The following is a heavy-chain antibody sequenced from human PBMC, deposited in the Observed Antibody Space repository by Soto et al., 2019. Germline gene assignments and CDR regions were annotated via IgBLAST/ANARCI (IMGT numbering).Heavy chain of an antibody. D-gene: IGHD6-6*01. CDR1: GGTFSSYA. CDR2: IIPIFFTA. V-gene: IGHV1-69*13. J-gene: IGHJ4*02. Sequence: SVKVSCKASGGTFSSYAISWVRQAPGQVFVCIGGIIPIFFTANYAQKFQGSVTITADESMSTAYMELSSLRSEYTAVYYCAREYSSSSPLDYWGQGTLVTVSS. CDR3: AREYSSSSPLDY.